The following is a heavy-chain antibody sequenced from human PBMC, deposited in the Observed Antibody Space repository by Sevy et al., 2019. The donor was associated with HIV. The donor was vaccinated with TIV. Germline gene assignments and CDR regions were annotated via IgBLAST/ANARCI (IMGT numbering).Heavy chain of an antibody. J-gene: IGHJ4*02. D-gene: IGHD1-26*01. CDR3: ARDLPPSATIVPHFDY. Sequence: GGSLRLSCAASGFAFSSYDMHWVRQAPGKGLEWVLYITSSGTTINYADSVKGRFTISRDNAKNSLYLQMNSLRGEDTAVYYCARDLPPSATIVPHFDYWGQGTLVTVSS. V-gene: IGHV3-48*03. CDR1: GFAFSSYD. CDR2: ITSSGTTI.